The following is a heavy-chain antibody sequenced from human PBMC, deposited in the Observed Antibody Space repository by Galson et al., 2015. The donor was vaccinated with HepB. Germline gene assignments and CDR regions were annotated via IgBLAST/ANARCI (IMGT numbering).Heavy chain of an antibody. J-gene: IGHJ4*02. D-gene: IGHD1-26*01. CDR2: ISGDGSRT. CDR1: GFTFSSHW. Sequence: LRLSCAASGFTFSSHWMHWVRQVPGKGLVWVSRISGDGSRTNYADSVKGRFTISRDNAKNTLFLQMSSLRADDTALYYCARDRMVGPTVLDSWGQGALVAVSS. CDR3: ARDRMVGPTVLDS. V-gene: IGHV3-74*01.